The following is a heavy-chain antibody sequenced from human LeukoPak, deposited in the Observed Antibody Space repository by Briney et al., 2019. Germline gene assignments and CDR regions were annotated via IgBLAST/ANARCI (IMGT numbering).Heavy chain of an antibody. CDR1: GFTFSSYW. J-gene: IGHJ4*02. Sequence: GGSLRLSCTASGFTFSSYWMSWVRRAPGKGLEWVANIKQDGSEKYYVDSVKGRFTISRDNAKNSLYLQMNSLRAEDTGVFYCARHGDYRHFGNWGQGTLVTVSS. D-gene: IGHD4-17*01. CDR3: ARHGDYRHFGN. CDR2: IKQDGSEK. V-gene: IGHV3-7*01.